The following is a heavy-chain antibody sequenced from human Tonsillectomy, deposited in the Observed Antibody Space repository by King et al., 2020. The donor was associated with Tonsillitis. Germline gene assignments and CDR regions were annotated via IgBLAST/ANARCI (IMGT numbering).Heavy chain of an antibody. CDR2: ISGSGGTI. V-gene: IGHV3-48*03. Sequence: VQLVESGGGLVQPGGSLRLSCAASGVTFSSYEMNWVRQAPGKGLEWVSYISGSGGTIYYADSVKGRFTISRDNAKNSLYLQMNSLRAEDTAVYYCARDRYYGSGLFDYWGQGTLVTVSS. D-gene: IGHD3-10*01. J-gene: IGHJ4*02. CDR1: GVTFSSYE. CDR3: ARDRYYGSGLFDY.